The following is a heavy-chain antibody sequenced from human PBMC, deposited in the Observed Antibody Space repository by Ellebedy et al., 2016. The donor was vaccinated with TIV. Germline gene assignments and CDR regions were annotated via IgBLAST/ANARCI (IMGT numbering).Heavy chain of an antibody. J-gene: IGHJ4*02. V-gene: IGHV1-46*01. Sequence: AASVKVSCKASGYTFTNYYMNWVRQAPGQGLEWMGIINPGGGGTSYAQKFQGRVTMTRDTSTSTVYMELTSLRSDDTAVYFCAVARGIRGVFWGQGTLVTVSS. CDR1: GYTFTNYY. CDR2: INPGGGGT. D-gene: IGHD3-10*01. CDR3: AVARGIRGVF.